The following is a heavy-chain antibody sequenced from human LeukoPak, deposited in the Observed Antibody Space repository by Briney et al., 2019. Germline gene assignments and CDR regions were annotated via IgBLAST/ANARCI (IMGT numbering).Heavy chain of an antibody. D-gene: IGHD3-22*01. CDR2: VWYDESND. CDR3: ARGVGYYDSSGTIDY. J-gene: IGHJ4*02. CDR1: GFIFSTYG. Sequence: PGRSLRLSCVASGFIFSTYGMHWVRQAPGKGLGWVAVVWYDESNDYYADSVKGRFTISRDNSKNTLYLQMNSLRAEDTAVYYCARGVGYYDSSGTIDYWGQGTLVTVSS. V-gene: IGHV3-33*01.